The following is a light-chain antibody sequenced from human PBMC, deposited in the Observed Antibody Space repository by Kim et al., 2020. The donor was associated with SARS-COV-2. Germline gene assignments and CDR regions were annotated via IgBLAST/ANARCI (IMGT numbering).Light chain of an antibody. J-gene: IGKJ3*01. Sequence: EIVLTQTPGTLSLSPGERATLSCRASQSLSGTHTTYLAWYQQKPDRAPSLLIYGASSRATGVPDRFSGSGSGTDFTLTITRLESEDFAVYYCQQYSGSPFTFGPGTKVDIK. V-gene: IGKV3-20*01. CDR2: GAS. CDR1: QSLSGTH. CDR3: QQYSGSPFT.